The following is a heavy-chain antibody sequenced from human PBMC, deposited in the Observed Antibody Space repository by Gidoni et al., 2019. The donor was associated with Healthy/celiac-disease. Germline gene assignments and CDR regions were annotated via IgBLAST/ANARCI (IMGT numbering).Heavy chain of an antibody. CDR2: IYPGDSDS. D-gene: IGHD3-3*01. Sequence: EVPLVQSGAEVKKPGQSLKISGKGSGDSFTHYWTGCVGKMTGKGLDWMVIIYPGDSDSRYSPSFQGQVTISADKSISTAYLQWSSLKASDTAMYYCAIHSPNRVRFLEWFSEPYYYYGMDVWGQGTTVTVSS. V-gene: IGHV5-51*01. J-gene: IGHJ6*02. CDR3: AIHSPNRVRFLEWFSEPYYYYGMDV. CDR1: GDSFTHYW.